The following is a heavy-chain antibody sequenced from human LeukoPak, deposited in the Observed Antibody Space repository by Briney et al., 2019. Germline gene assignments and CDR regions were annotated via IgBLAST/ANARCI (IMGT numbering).Heavy chain of an antibody. J-gene: IGHJ4*02. Sequence: GGSLRLSCAASGFTFSSYGMHWVRQAPGKGLEWVAVISYDGSNKYYADSVKGRFTISRDNSKNTLYLQMNSLRAEDTAVYYCARALVSSSGSHYFDYWGQGTLVTVSS. D-gene: IGHD1-26*01. CDR1: GFTFSSYG. CDR3: ARALVSSSGSHYFDY. V-gene: IGHV3-30*03. CDR2: ISYDGSNK.